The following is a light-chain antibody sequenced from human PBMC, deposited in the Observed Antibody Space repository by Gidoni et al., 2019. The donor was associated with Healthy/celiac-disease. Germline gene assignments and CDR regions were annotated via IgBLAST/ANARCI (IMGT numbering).Light chain of an antibody. CDR1: QSVSSN. V-gene: IGKV3-15*01. Sequence: EIVMTQSPATLSGSPGERATLSCRASQSVSSNLAWYQQKPGQAPRLLIYGASTRATGLPARFSGSGSGTEFTLTISSLQSEDFAVYYCQQYNNWPRTFGQGTKVEIK. CDR2: GAS. J-gene: IGKJ1*01. CDR3: QQYNNWPRT.